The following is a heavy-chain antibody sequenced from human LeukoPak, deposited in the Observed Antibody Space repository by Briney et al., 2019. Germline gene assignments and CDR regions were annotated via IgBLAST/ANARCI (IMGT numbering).Heavy chain of an antibody. CDR1: GFPFSVYE. CDR2: ISSSGTPR. Sequence: PGGSLRLSCTVSGFPFSVYEMNWVRQAPGKGLEWVSNISSSGTPRYYAESVKGRFSISRDNAENSLFLQMNSLRVEDTGIYYCALLAVASDFDYWGQGALVTVSS. CDR3: ALLAVASDFDY. D-gene: IGHD6-19*01. V-gene: IGHV3-48*03. J-gene: IGHJ4*02.